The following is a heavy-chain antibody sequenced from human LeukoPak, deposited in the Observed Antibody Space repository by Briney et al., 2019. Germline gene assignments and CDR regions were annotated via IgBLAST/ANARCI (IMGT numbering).Heavy chain of an antibody. Sequence: GGSLRLSCAASGFTFSSYGMHWVRQAPGKGLEWVAFIRNDGSNKYYADSVKGRFTISRDNSKNTLYLQMNSLRDEDTAVYYCAKRPFGSGSTFDYWGQGTLVTVSS. J-gene: IGHJ4*02. CDR1: GFTFSSYG. CDR3: AKRPFGSGSTFDY. CDR2: IRNDGSNK. D-gene: IGHD3-10*01. V-gene: IGHV3-30*02.